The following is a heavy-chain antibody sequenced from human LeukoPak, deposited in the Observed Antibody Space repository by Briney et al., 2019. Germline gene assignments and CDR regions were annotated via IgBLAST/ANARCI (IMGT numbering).Heavy chain of an antibody. Sequence: ASVTVSCKASGYTFTGYYMHWVRQAPGQGLEWMGLINPNSGGTNYAQKFQGRVTMTRDTSISTAYMELSRLRSDDTAVYYCARDKGYCTNGVCLGSNWFDPWGQGTLVTVSS. CDR2: INPNSGGT. CDR1: GYTFTGYY. D-gene: IGHD2-8*01. J-gene: IGHJ5*02. CDR3: ARDKGYCTNGVCLGSNWFDP. V-gene: IGHV1-2*02.